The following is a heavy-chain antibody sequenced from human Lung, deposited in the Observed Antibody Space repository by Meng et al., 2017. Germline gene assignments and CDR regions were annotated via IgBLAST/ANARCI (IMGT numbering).Heavy chain of an antibody. CDR2: MKSNVDGGTV. Sequence: EVQLVESGGGFVKPGVSLRLSCAASGFTFSTAWMTWVRQAPGKGLEWIGRMKSNVDGGTVDYAAAVKGRFFISRDDSENTFYLQMNSLKTEDTAVYYCSGHVDYWGHGTLVTVSS. V-gene: IGHV3-15*01. J-gene: IGHJ4*01. CDR3: SGHVDY. CDR1: GFTFSTAW.